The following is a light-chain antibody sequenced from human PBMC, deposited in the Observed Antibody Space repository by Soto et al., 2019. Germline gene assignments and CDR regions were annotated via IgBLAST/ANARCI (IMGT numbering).Light chain of an antibody. CDR1: QSVSSSY. V-gene: IGKV3-20*01. CDR2: GAS. Sequence: DIVLTQSPCTLSLSPGERATLSCRASQSVSSSYLAWYQQKPGQPPRLLIYGASSRATGSPDRFSGSGSGTEFTITISRLQHEEFAVYYCQQYGSSPPITFGQGTRLEIK. J-gene: IGKJ5*01. CDR3: QQYGSSPPIT.